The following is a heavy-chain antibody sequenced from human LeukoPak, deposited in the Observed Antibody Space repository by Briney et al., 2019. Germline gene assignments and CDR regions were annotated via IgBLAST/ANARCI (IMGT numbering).Heavy chain of an antibody. Sequence: GGSLRLSCAASGFTFSSYAMSWVRQAPGKGLEWVSAISGSGDSTYYGDSVKGRFTISRDSSKNTLYLQMNSLRAEDTAVYYCAKTRPLDSSSWSHGDYWGQGTLVTVSS. CDR1: GFTFSSYA. CDR3: AKTRPLDSSSWSHGDY. V-gene: IGHV3-23*01. CDR2: ISGSGDST. J-gene: IGHJ4*02. D-gene: IGHD6-13*01.